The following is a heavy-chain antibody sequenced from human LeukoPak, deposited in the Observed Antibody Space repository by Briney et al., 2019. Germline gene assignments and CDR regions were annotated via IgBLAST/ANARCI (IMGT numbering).Heavy chain of an antibody. CDR2: IYSGGST. D-gene: IGHD5-24*01. Sequence: GGSLRLSCAASGFTFSSYAMSRVRQAPGKGLEWVSVIYSGGSTYYADSVKGRFTISRDNSKNTLYLQMNSLRAEDTAVYYCARDENRDGYTNDAFDIWGQGTMVTVSS. CDR1: GFTFSSYA. CDR3: ARDENRDGYTNDAFDI. V-gene: IGHV3-53*01. J-gene: IGHJ3*02.